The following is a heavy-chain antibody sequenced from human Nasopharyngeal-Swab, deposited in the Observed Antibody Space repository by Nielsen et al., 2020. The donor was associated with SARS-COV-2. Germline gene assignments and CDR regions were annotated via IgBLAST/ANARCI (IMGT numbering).Heavy chain of an antibody. V-gene: IGHV4-34*01. CDR3: ARGRKGNYDFWSGSLLGY. J-gene: IGHJ4*02. CDR2: INHSGST. D-gene: IGHD3-3*01. CDR1: GGSFSGYY. Sequence: SETLSLTCAVYGGSFSGYYWSWIRQPPGKGLEWIGEINHSGSTNYNPSLKIRVTISVDTSKNQFSLKLSSVTAADTAVYYCARGRKGNYDFWSGSLLGYWGQGTLVTVSS.